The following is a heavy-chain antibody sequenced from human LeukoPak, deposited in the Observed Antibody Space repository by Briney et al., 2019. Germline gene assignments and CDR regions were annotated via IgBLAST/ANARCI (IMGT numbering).Heavy chain of an antibody. J-gene: IGHJ4*02. CDR2: IIPIFGTA. V-gene: IGHV1-69*13. D-gene: IGHD3-22*01. Sequence: ASVKVSCKASGGTFSSYAISWVRQAPGQGLEWMGGIIPIFGTANYAQKFQGRVTITADESTSTVYMELSSLRSEDTAVYYCARVVVDSSQDYFDYWGQGTLVTVSS. CDR3: ARVVVDSSQDYFDY. CDR1: GGTFSSYA.